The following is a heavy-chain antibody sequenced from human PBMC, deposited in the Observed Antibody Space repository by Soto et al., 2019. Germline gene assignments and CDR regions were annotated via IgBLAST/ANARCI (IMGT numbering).Heavy chain of an antibody. CDR3: ARHPSGSGNSNFVF. V-gene: IGHV5-10-1*01. D-gene: IGHD3-10*01. CDR1: EYSFPIYW. CDR2: IDPSDSFA. Sequence: PGESLKISCQAFEYSFPIYWISWVRQKPGGGLAWMGRIDPSDSFATYSPSFQGHVTISADKSTRTVYLEWRSLQASDTATYYCARHPSGSGNSNFVFWCQGTPVTVSS. J-gene: IGHJ4*02.